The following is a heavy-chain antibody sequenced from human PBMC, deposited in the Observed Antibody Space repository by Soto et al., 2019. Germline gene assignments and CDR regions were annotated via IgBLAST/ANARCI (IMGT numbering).Heavy chain of an antibody. CDR2: ISSSGSTI. Sequence: GGSLRLSCAASGFTFSDYYVSWIRQAPGKGLEWVSYISSSGSTIYYADSVKGRFTISRDNAKNSLYLQMNSLRAEDTAVYYCAKVLAVAGSSPTYFDYWGQGTLVTVSS. D-gene: IGHD6-19*01. CDR1: GFTFSDYY. CDR3: AKVLAVAGSSPTYFDY. J-gene: IGHJ4*02. V-gene: IGHV3-11*01.